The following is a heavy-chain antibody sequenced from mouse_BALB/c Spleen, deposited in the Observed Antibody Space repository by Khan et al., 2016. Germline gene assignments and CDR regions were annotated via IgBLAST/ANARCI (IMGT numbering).Heavy chain of an antibody. D-gene: IGHD2-4*01. V-gene: IGHV5-4*02. CDR2: ISDGGSYT. J-gene: IGHJ3*01. CDR1: GFTFSDYY. CDR3: AREGLRRGFAY. Sequence: EVELVESGGGLVKPGGSLKLSCAASGFTFSDYYMYWVRQTPEKRLEWVATISDGGSYTYYPDSVKGRFTLPRDNAKNNLYQQMSSLKSEDTAMYYCAREGLRRGFAYWGQGTLVTVSA.